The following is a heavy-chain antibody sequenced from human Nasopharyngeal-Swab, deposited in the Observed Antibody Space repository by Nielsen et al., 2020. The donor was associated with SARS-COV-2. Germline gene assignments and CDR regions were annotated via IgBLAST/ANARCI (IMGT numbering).Heavy chain of an antibody. D-gene: IGHD3-10*01. CDR3: AKNVADDSGTMWYHYYGMDV. J-gene: IGHJ6*02. Sequence: GESLKISCAVSGFPFSSYGMHWVRQAPGKGLEWVAVISFDGSQKYYVDSVQGRFTISRENSKNTLYMQMNSLRPEDTAVYYCAKNVADDSGTMWYHYYGMDVWGQGTTVTVSS. CDR1: GFPFSSYG. CDR2: ISFDGSQK. V-gene: IGHV3-30*18.